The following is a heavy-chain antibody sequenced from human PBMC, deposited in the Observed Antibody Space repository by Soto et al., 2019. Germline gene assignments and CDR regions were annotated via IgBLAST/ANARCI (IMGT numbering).Heavy chain of an antibody. CDR3: AREQVILGTYGMDV. V-gene: IGHV1-69*08. J-gene: IGHJ6*02. Sequence: QVQLVQSGAEVKKPGSSVKVSCKASGGTFSSYTISWVRQAPGQGLEWMGRIIPILGIADYAQNFQGRVTITADKSTSTADMELISLRSEDTAVYYCAREQVILGTYGMDVWGQGTTVTVSS. D-gene: IGHD2-15*01. CDR2: IIPILGIA. CDR1: GGTFSSYT.